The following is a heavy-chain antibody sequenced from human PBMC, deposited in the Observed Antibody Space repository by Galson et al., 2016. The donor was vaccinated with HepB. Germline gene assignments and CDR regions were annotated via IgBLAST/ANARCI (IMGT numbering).Heavy chain of an antibody. CDR2: IYHSGGT. J-gene: IGHJ3*02. CDR3: AREPNRQVGATSDAFDI. V-gene: IGHV4-4*02. D-gene: IGHD1-26*01. CDR1: GGSISINNW. Sequence: SETLSLTCTVSGGSISINNWWSWVRQPPGKGLEWIGEIYHSGGTTYNPSLKSRVTISIDKSKNQLSLKLNSVTAADTAVCYCAREPNRQVGATSDAFDIWGQGTLVTVSS.